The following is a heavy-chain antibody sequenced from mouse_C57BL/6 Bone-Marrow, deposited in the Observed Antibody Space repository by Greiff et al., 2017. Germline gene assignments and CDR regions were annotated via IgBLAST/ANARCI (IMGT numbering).Heavy chain of an antibody. D-gene: IGHD3-2*02. CDR3: AREGAQALAY. Sequence: EVQGVESGGGLVKPGGSLKLSCAASGFTFSSYAMSWVRQTPEKRLEWVATISDGGSYTYYPDNVKGRFTISRDNAKNNLYLQMSHLKSEDTAMYYCAREGAQALAYWGQGTLVTVSA. CDR1: GFTFSSYA. V-gene: IGHV5-4*01. J-gene: IGHJ3*01. CDR2: ISDGGSYT.